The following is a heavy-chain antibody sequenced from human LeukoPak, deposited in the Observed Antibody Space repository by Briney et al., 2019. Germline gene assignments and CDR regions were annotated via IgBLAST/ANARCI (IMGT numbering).Heavy chain of an antibody. CDR3: AREGSYYYGSGSSYPFDY. Sequence: GGSLRLPCAASGFTFSSYEMNWVRQAPGKGLEWVSYISSSGSTIYYADSVKGRFTISRDNAKNSLYLQMNSLRAEDTAVYYCAREGSYYYGSGSSYPFDYWGQGTLVTVSS. J-gene: IGHJ4*02. CDR1: GFTFSSYE. D-gene: IGHD3-10*01. V-gene: IGHV3-48*03. CDR2: ISSSGSTI.